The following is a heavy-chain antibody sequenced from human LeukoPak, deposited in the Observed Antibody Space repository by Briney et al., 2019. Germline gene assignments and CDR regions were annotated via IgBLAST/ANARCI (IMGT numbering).Heavy chain of an antibody. CDR2: IYYSGST. CDR3: ASFYQAYYFDF. Sequence: SETLSLTCTVSGGSISSGDYYWSWLRQPPGKGLEWIGYIYYSGSTYYNPSLKSRVTISVDTSKNQISLKLSSVTAADTAVYYCASFYQAYYFDFWGQGTLVTVSS. J-gene: IGHJ4*02. V-gene: IGHV4-30-4*01. D-gene: IGHD2-21*01. CDR1: GGSISSGDYY.